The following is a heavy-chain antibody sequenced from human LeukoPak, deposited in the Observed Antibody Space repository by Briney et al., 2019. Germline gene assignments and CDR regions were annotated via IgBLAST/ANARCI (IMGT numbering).Heavy chain of an antibody. J-gene: IGHJ4*02. D-gene: IGHD5-12*01. CDR2: ISSSSSYI. CDR3: ARGSRGYGYSSYFDY. CDR1: GFTFSSYS. V-gene: IGHV3-21*01. Sequence: PGGSLRLSCAASGFTFSSYSMNWVRQAPGKGLEWVSSISSSSSYIYYADSVKGRFTISRDNAKNSLYLQMNSLRAEDTAVYYCARGSRGYGYSSYFDYWGQGTLVTVSS.